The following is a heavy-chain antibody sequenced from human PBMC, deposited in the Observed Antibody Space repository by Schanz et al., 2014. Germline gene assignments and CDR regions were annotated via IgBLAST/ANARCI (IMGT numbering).Heavy chain of an antibody. J-gene: IGHJ4*02. CDR3: AKVWGSDYFYPFDY. CDR2: ISGSGDDT. D-gene: IGHD3-22*01. V-gene: IGHV3-23*04. Sequence: EVQLVESGGGLIQPGGSLRLSCAASGYTVSSNYMSWVRQAPGKGLEWVSVISGSGDDTYYADSVKGRFTISRDNSKNTLYLHMNSLRVEDTAVYYCAKVWGSDYFYPFDYWGQGTLVTVSS. CDR1: GYTVSSNY.